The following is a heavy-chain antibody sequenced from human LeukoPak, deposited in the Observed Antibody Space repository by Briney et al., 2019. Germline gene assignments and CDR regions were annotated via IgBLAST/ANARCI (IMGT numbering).Heavy chain of an antibody. Sequence: KPSETLSLTCTVSGGSISSSSYYWAWIRQPPGKGLEWIGSIHYSGSTYYNPSLQSRVTISIDTSKNQFSLKLRFVTAADTAVYYCARLEQQLVRVHYYYHMDVWGKGTTVTVSS. CDR1: GGSISSSSYY. CDR2: IHYSGST. V-gene: IGHV4-39*07. CDR3: ARLEQQLVRVHYYYHMDV. D-gene: IGHD6-13*01. J-gene: IGHJ6*03.